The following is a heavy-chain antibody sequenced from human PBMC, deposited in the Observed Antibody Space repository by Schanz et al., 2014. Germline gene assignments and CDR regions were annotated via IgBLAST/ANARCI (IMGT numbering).Heavy chain of an antibody. J-gene: IGHJ3*02. CDR1: GFTFNIYG. CDR3: AKDPHRDYGGKPQAFDI. V-gene: IGHV3-30*02. Sequence: QVQLVESGGDVVQPGGSLRLSCAASGFTFNIYGMHWVRQAPGKGLEWVAFIRYDGTNKYYADSVKGRFTISRDNSKNTLYLQMNSLRAEDTALYYCAKDPHRDYGGKPQAFDIWGQGTMVTVSS. D-gene: IGHD4-17*01. CDR2: IRYDGTNK.